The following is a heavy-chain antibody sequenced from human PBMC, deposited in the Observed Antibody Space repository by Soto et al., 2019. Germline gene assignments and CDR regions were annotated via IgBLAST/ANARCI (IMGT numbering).Heavy chain of an antibody. CDR3: AREPVYYDFWSGDPPSYYYYGMDV. Sequence: SQTLSLTCAISGDSVSSNSAAWNWIRQSPSRGLEWLGRTYYRSKWYNDYAVSVKSRITINPDTSKNQFSLQLNSVTPEDTAVYYCAREPVYYDFWSGDPPSYYYYGMDVWGRGTTVTVSS. D-gene: IGHD3-3*01. CDR1: GDSVSSNSAA. V-gene: IGHV6-1*01. CDR2: TYYRSKWYN. J-gene: IGHJ6*02.